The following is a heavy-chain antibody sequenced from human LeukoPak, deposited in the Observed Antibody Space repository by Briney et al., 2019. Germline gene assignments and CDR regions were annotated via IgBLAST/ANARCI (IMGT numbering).Heavy chain of an antibody. CDR2: IYYSGST. Sequence: SQTLSLTCTVSGGSISSGGYYWSWIRQHPGKGLEWIGYIYYSGSTYYNPSLKSRVTISVDTSKNQFSLKLSSVTAADTAVYYCASRPYYYDSSGYYNFDYWGQGTLVTVSS. CDR1: GGSISSGGYY. D-gene: IGHD3-22*01. V-gene: IGHV4-31*03. CDR3: ASRPYYYDSSGYYNFDY. J-gene: IGHJ4*02.